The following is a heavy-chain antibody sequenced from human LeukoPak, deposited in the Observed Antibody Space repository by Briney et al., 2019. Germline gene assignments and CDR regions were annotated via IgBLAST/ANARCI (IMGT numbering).Heavy chain of an antibody. Sequence: GKSLRLSCAASGFTFSGYPIHWVRQAPGKGLEWVAVISYDGSNKYYADSVKGRFTISRDNSKNTLYLQMNSLRAEDTAVYYCAREGIQLDYFDYWGQGTLVAVSS. CDR3: AREGIQLDYFDY. V-gene: IGHV3-30-3*01. J-gene: IGHJ4*02. CDR1: GFTFSGYP. CDR2: ISYDGSNK. D-gene: IGHD5-18*01.